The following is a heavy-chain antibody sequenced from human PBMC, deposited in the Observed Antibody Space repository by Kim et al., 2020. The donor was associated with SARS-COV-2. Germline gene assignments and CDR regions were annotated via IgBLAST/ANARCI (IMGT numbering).Heavy chain of an antibody. CDR2: ISGSGGST. CDR3: AKDIRITMIVAHFRDFDY. J-gene: IGHJ4*02. V-gene: IGHV3-23*01. Sequence: GGSLRLSCAASGFTFSSYAMSWVRQAPGKGLEWVSAISGSGGSTYYADSVKGRFTISRDNSKNTLYLQMNSLRAEDTAVYYCAKDIRITMIVAHFRDFDYWGQGTLVTVSS. CDR1: GFTFSSYA. D-gene: IGHD3-22*01.